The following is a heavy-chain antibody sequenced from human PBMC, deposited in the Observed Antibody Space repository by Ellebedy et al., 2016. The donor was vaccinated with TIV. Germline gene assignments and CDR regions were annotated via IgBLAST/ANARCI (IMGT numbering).Heavy chain of an antibody. V-gene: IGHV3-23*01. D-gene: IGHD1-14*01. J-gene: IGHJ4*02. CDR1: GITFSSYP. CDR2: IGASGAIT. Sequence: GESLKISCAASGITFSSYPMSWVRQAPGKGLEWVSAIGASGAITSYADSLKGRFTISRDNSKNTLYLQMNSLRDEDTAFYYCAKARRGTTPRYFDFWGQGTLVTVSS. CDR3: AKARRGTTPRYFDF.